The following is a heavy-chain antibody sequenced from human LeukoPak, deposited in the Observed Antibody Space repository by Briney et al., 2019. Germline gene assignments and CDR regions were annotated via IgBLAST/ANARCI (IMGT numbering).Heavy chain of an antibody. D-gene: IGHD3-22*01. V-gene: IGHV4-59*01. Sequence: SGALSVTCMVSGGSLSRYFWSWIRPPPGKGLEWMGYSYYSGSTYYKPSIKSRFTISVDKSKNQLYLKLSTETAADTAVYYCANHYCYSSGWDAFDIWGQGTMVTVSS. CDR3: ANHYCYSSGWDAFDI. CDR1: GGSLSRYF. J-gene: IGHJ3*02. CDR2: SYYSGST.